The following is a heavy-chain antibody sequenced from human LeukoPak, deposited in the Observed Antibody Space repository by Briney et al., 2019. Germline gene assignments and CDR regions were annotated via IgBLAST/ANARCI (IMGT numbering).Heavy chain of an antibody. V-gene: IGHV3-23*01. D-gene: IGHD2-2*01. CDR3: AGLDIVVVPAAG. CDR1: GFTFSSYA. J-gene: IGHJ4*02. Sequence: GGSPRLSCAASGFTFSSYAMSWVRQAPGKGLEWVSAISGSGGSTYYADSVKGRFTISRDNSKNTLYLQMNSLRAEDTAVYYCAGLDIVVVPAAGWGQGTLVTVSS. CDR2: ISGSGGST.